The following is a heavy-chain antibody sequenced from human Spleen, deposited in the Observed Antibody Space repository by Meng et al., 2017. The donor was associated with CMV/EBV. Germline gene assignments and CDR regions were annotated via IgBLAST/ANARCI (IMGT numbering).Heavy chain of an antibody. CDR1: GFTFSNYG. CDR3: AKDLESAFDI. CDR2: IWYDGTDK. J-gene: IGHJ3*02. Sequence: GGSLRLSCATSGFTFSNYGMHRVRQAPGKGLEWVAFIWYDGTDKSYADSVKGRFTISRDNSKNTLFLQMNSLTAEDTSVYYCAKDLESAFDIWGQGTRVTVSS. V-gene: IGHV3-30*02.